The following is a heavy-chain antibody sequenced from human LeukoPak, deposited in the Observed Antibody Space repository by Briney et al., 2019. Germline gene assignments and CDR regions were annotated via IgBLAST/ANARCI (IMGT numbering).Heavy chain of an antibody. J-gene: IGHJ3*02. CDR3: ARARYGSGTSPDSFDI. CDR2: ISSSSSII. V-gene: IGHV3-48*02. Sequence: GGSLRLSCVASGFTFNTYSMNWVRQAPGKGLEWLSYISSSSSIIYDADSVKGRFTISRDNVKNSLYLQMNTLRDEDTAVYFCARARYGSGTSPDSFDIWGQGTMVTVSS. D-gene: IGHD3-10*01. CDR1: GFTFNTYS.